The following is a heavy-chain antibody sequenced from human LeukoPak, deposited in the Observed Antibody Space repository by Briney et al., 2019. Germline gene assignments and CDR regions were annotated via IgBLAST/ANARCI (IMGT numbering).Heavy chain of an antibody. D-gene: IGHD3-22*01. CDR2: IYPGDSDT. J-gene: IGHJ3*02. Sequence: GESLKISCKGSGYSFTSYWIGWVRQMPGKGLEWMGIIYPGDSDTRYSPSFQGQVTISADKSISTAYLQWSSLKASGTAMYYCARHLRTYYYDSSGYYDAFDIWGQGTMVTVSS. CDR1: GYSFTSYW. CDR3: ARHLRTYYYDSSGYYDAFDI. V-gene: IGHV5-51*01.